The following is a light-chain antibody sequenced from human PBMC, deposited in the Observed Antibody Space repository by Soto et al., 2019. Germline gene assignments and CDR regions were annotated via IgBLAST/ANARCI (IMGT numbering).Light chain of an antibody. V-gene: IGKV1-9*01. CDR1: LHISNY. CDR2: AAS. Sequence: DVQMTQSPSSLSASVGGRVTITCRASLHISNYLACYQQKPGKAPNLLIYAASTLQSGVPSRFSGGGSGTDFTLTINRLQPEDFATYYCQQVDVYPSTFGGGTKVDIK. J-gene: IGKJ4*01. CDR3: QQVDVYPST.